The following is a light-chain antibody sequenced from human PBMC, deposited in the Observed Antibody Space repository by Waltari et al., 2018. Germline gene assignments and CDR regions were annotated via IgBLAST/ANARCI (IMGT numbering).Light chain of an antibody. Sequence: EIVMTQSPATLSVSPGERATLSCRASQSISTNLAWYQQKPGQAPRLLIYGASNRATDIPPRFSGSGSGTQFTLTISSLQSEDFAVYYCQQYDSWPPPFGGGTKVEIK. CDR2: GAS. CDR1: QSISTN. CDR3: QQYDSWPPP. J-gene: IGKJ4*01. V-gene: IGKV3-15*01.